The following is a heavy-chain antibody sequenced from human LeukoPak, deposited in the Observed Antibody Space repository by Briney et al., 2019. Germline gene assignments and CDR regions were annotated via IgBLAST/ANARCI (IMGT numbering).Heavy chain of an antibody. D-gene: IGHD2/OR15-2a*01. Sequence: GGSLRLSCVASGFTFNDYSMHWVRQPPGKGLEWVSLISWDGGSRYYADSVRGRFTISKDNSKNSLYLQMNSLTTEDTALYYCAKDISKRGSAIADYWGQGTLVTVSS. CDR2: ISWDGGSR. CDR3: AKDISKRGSAIADY. J-gene: IGHJ4*02. V-gene: IGHV3-43*01. CDR1: GFTFNDYS.